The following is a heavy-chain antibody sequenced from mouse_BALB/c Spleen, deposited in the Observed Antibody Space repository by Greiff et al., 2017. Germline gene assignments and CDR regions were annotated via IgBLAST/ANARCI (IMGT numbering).Heavy chain of an antibody. Sequence: EVQLQESGAELVRPGALVKLSCKASGFNITDYYMHWVKQRPEQGLEWIGWIDPENGNTIYDPKFQGKASITADTSSNTAYLQLSSLTSEDTAVYYWARPSYGNYVAWFAYWGQGTVVTVTA. J-gene: IGHJ3*01. CDR2: IDPENGNT. CDR1: GFNITDYY. CDR3: ARPSYGNYVAWFAY. D-gene: IGHD2-1*01. V-gene: IGHV14-1*02.